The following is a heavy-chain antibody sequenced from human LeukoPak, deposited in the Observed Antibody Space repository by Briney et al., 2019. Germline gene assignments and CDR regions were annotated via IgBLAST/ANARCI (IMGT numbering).Heavy chain of an antibody. CDR1: GFTFSSYA. CDR3: ARLVSMNWFDP. V-gene: IGHV3-23*01. J-gene: IGHJ5*02. Sequence: PGGSLRLSCAASGFTFSSYAMSWVRQAPGKGLEWVSGISGSGGSTDYADSVKGRFTISRDNSKNTLYLQMNSLRAEDTAVYYCARLVSMNWFDPWGQGTLVTVSS. D-gene: IGHD5/OR15-5a*01. CDR2: ISGSGGST.